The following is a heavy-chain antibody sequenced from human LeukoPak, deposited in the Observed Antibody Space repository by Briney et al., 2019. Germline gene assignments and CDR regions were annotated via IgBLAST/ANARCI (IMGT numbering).Heavy chain of an antibody. CDR3: AHLTRFQTFGGVRGAFDI. Sequence: SGPTLVNPTQTLTLTCTFSGFSLSTSGVGVGWIRQPPGKALEWLALIYWDDDKRYSPSLKSRITITKDTSKNQVVLTMTNMDPVDTATYYCAHLTRFQTFGGVRGAFDIWGQGTMVTVSS. CDR2: IYWDDDK. D-gene: IGHD3-16*01. CDR1: GFSLSTSGVG. V-gene: IGHV2-5*02. J-gene: IGHJ3*02.